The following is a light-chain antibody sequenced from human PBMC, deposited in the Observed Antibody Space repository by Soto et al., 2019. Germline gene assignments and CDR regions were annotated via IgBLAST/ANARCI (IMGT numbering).Light chain of an antibody. J-gene: IGKJ5*01. CDR1: QDISNY. Sequence: DIQMTQSPSSLSASVGDRVTFTCQASQDISNYLNWYQQKPGKAPKLLIYDASNLETGVPSRFSGRGSGKDFTFTISSLAPEDIATYYCQQYDNLPITFGQGTRLEIK. CDR2: DAS. CDR3: QQYDNLPIT. V-gene: IGKV1-33*01.